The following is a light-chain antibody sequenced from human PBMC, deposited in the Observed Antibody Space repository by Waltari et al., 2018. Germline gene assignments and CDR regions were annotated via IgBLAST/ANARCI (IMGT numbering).Light chain of an antibody. J-gene: IGKJ1*01. V-gene: IGKV3-20*01. CDR2: DAS. Sequence: EIVLTQSPGTLSLSPGERATLSCRASQGVGKFLAWYQQKPGQAPRLRIYDASIRATGIPDRFSGSGSGTDFSLTISRLEPEDFALYYCQHYVRLPVSFGQGTKVGIK. CDR1: QGVGKF. CDR3: QHYVRLPVS.